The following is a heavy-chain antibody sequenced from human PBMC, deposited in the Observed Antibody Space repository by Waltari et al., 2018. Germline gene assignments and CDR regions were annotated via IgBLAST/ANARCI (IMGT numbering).Heavy chain of an antibody. J-gene: IGHJ5*02. Sequence: QVQLVQSGAEVKKPGASVKVSCKASGYTFTGYYMHWVRQAPGQGLEWMGWINTNTGNPTYAQGFTGRFVFSLDTSVSTAYLQISSLKAEDTAVYYCAREIEQLVQGWFDPWGQGTLVTVSS. CDR2: INTNTGNP. D-gene: IGHD6-13*01. CDR3: AREIEQLVQGWFDP. CDR1: GYTFTGYY. V-gene: IGHV7-4-1*02.